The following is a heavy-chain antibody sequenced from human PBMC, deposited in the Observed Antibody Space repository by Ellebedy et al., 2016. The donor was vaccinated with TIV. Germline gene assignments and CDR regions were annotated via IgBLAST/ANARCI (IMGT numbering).Heavy chain of an antibody. D-gene: IGHD3-9*01. CDR1: GGTFSSYA. CDR2: IIPIFGTA. Sequence: AASVKVSCKASGGTFSSYAISWVRQAPGQGLEWMGGIIPIFGTANYAQKFQGRVTMTRDTSTSTVYMELSSLRSEDTAVYYCARAGGRDYDILTGYYNYYYYGMDVWGQGTTVTVSS. CDR3: ARAGGRDYDILTGYYNYYYYGMDV. V-gene: IGHV1-69*05. J-gene: IGHJ6*02.